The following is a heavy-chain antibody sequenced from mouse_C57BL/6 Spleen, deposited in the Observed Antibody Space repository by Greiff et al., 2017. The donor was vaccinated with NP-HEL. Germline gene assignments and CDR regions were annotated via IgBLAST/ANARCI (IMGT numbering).Heavy chain of an antibody. V-gene: IGHV1-55*01. J-gene: IGHJ2*01. CDR2: IYPGSGST. D-gene: IGHD1-1*01. Sequence: QVQLQQPGAELVKPGASVKMSCTASGYTFTIYWITWVKQRPGQGLEWIGDIYPGSGSTNYNEKFKSKATLTVDTSSSTAYMQLSSLTSADSAVCYWERGDCGSPYYFDYWGQGTTLTVAS. CDR3: ERGDCGSPYYFDY. CDR1: GYTFTIYW.